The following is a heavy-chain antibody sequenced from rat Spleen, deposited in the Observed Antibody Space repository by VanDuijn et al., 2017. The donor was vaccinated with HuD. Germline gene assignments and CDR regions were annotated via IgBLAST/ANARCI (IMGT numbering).Heavy chain of an antibody. CDR3: TRDPPGSSGVMDV. Sequence: VQLKESGPGLVQPSQTLSLTCTVSGFSLTDYNVHWVRQPPGKGLEWMGRMYYDGDTAYNSTLKSRLSISRDTSRNQVFLKMSSLQTDDTGTYYCTRDPPGSSGVMDVWGQGASVTVSS. CDR2: MYYDGDT. CDR1: GFSLTDYN. V-gene: IGHV2S30*01. D-gene: IGHD5-1*01. J-gene: IGHJ4*01.